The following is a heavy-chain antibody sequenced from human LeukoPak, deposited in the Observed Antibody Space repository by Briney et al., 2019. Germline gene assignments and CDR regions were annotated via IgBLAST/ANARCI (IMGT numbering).Heavy chain of an antibody. J-gene: IGHJ4*02. Sequence: PGGTLRLSCAASGFTFSSYGMSWVRQAPGKGLEWVSAISGSGGSTYYADSVKGRFTISRDNSKNTLYLQMNSLRAEDTAVYYCAKGKASGWYIVDYWGQGTLVTVSS. V-gene: IGHV3-23*01. CDR2: ISGSGGST. D-gene: IGHD6-19*01. CDR3: AKGKASGWYIVDY. CDR1: GFTFSSYG.